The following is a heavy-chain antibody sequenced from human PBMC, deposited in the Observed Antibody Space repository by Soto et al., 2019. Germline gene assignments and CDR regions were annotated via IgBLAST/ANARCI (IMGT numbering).Heavy chain of an antibody. V-gene: IGHV1-3*01. CDR3: ARGLTIFGVAIGY. D-gene: IGHD3-3*01. CDR1: GYTFTNYV. J-gene: IGHJ4*02. CDR2: IDSGNGNT. Sequence: ASVKVSCKTSGYTFTNYVVDWVRQAPGQGLEWMGWIDSGNGNTKYSEKFQGRVTITRDTSASTAYMELNSLTSEDTAVYYCARGLTIFGVAIGYWGQGTLVTSPQ.